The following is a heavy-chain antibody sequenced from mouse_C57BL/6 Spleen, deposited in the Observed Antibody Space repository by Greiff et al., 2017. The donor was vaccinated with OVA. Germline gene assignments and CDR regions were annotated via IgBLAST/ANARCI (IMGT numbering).Heavy chain of an antibody. D-gene: IGHD1-1*01. J-gene: IGHJ4*01. V-gene: IGHV14-4*01. CDR3: TTSDYGSSYDSY. CDR2: IDPENGDT. CDR1: GFNIKDDY. Sequence: EVQLQQSGAELVRPGASVKLSCTASGFNIKDDYMHWVKQRPEQGLEWIGWIDPENGDTEYASKFQGKATITADTSSNTAYLQLSSLTSEDTAVYYCTTSDYGSSYDSYWGQGTSVTVSS.